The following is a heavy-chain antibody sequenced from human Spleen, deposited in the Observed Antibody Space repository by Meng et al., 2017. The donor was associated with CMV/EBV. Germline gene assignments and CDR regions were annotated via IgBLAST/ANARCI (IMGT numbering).Heavy chain of an antibody. CDR1: GYTFTSYD. D-gene: IGHD3-10*01. V-gene: IGHV1-8*01. CDR2: MNPNSGNT. Sequence: ASVKVSCKASGYTFTSYDINWVRQATGQGLEWMGWMNPNSGNTGYAQKFQGRVTMTRNTSISTAYMELSSLRSEDTAVYYCATKANYYGSGSYHFDYWGQGTLVTVSS. CDR3: ATKANYYGSGSYHFDY. J-gene: IGHJ4*02.